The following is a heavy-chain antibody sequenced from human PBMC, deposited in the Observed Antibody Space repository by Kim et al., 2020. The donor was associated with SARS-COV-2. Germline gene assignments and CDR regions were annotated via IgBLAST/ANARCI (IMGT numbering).Heavy chain of an antibody. CDR2: INHSGST. V-gene: IGHV4-34*01. D-gene: IGHD3-10*01. CDR3: ARGRLYYYGSGSPYYGMDV. J-gene: IGHJ6*02. Sequence: SETLSLTCAVYGGSFSGYYWSWIRQPPGKGLEWIGEINHSGSTNYNPSLKSRVTISVDTSKNQFSLKLSSVTAADTAVYYCARGRLYYYGSGSPYYGMDVWGQGTTVTVSS. CDR1: GGSFSGYY.